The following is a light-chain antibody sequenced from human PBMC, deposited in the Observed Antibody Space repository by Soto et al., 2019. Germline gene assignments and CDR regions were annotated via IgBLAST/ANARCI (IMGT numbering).Light chain of an antibody. CDR1: SSDIGGYNY. CDR2: DVS. J-gene: IGLJ2*01. V-gene: IGLV2-14*01. Sequence: QSVLTQPASVSGSPGQSITISCTGTSSDIGGYNYVSWYQQHPGKVPKLMIYDVSNRPSGVSNRFSGSKSGNTASLTISGLQAEDEADYYCSSYTSSSTLLVFGEGTQLTVL. CDR3: SSYTSSSTLLV.